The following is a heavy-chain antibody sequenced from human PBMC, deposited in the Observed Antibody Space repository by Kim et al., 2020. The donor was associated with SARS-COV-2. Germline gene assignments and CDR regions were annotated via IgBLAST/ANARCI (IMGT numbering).Heavy chain of an antibody. V-gene: IGHV1-69*13. D-gene: IGHD1-7*01. J-gene: IGHJ6*02. CDR2: IIPIFGTA. CDR1: GGTFSSYA. Sequence: SVKVSCKASGGTFSSYAISWVRQAPGQGLEWMGGIIPIFGTANYAQKFQGRVTITADESTSTAYMELSSLRSEDTAVYYCAGSGTSDYYYGMDVWGQGTTVTVSS. CDR3: AGSGTSDYYYGMDV.